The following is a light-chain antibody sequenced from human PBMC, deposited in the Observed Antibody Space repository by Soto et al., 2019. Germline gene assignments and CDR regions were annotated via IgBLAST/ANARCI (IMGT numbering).Light chain of an antibody. CDR2: EGS. CDR1: SSDVGTDNL. V-gene: IGLV2-23*01. J-gene: IGLJ1*01. Sequence: QSALPQPASVSGSPGQSITISCTGTSSDVGTDNLVSWYQQHPGKAPKLMIYEGSKRPSGVSHRFSGSRSGNTASLTISGLQAEDEAYYYCCSYAGSSGYVFGTGTKVTVL. CDR3: CSYAGSSGYV.